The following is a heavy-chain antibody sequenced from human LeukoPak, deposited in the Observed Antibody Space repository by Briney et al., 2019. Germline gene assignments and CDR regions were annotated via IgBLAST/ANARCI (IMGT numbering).Heavy chain of an antibody. CDR3: ARDLYYGSGNRY. Sequence: PGGSLRLSCAASGFTFSSYAMHWVRQAPGKGLEWVAVISYDGSNKYYADSVKGRFTISRDNAKNSLYLQMNSLRAEDTAVYYCARDLYYGSGNRYWGQGTLVTVSS. CDR1: GFTFSSYA. D-gene: IGHD3-10*01. V-gene: IGHV3-30*04. CDR2: ISYDGSNK. J-gene: IGHJ4*02.